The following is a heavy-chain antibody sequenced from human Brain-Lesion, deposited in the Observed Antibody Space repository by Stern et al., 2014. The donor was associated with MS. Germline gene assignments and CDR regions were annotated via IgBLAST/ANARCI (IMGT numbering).Heavy chain of an antibody. D-gene: IGHD4-17*01. Sequence: EVQLVESGAEVKKPGESLKISCKGSGYSFTSYWIGWVRQMPGKGLEWMGSIYPGDSDTRYSPSFHGQVTMSADKAISTAYLHSSSLKASDTAMYYCARRENGDGGLDYWGQGTLVTVSS. CDR3: ARRENGDGGLDY. CDR1: GYSFTSYW. CDR2: IYPGDSDT. V-gene: IGHV5-51*01. J-gene: IGHJ4*02.